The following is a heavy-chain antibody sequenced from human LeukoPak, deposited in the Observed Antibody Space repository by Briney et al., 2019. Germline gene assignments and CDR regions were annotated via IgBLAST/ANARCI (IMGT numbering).Heavy chain of an antibody. CDR3: APYCSSTRCYPN. CDR2: INHSGST. V-gene: IGHV4-34*01. CDR1: GGSFSGYY. J-gene: IGHJ4*02. D-gene: IGHD2-2*01. Sequence: SETLSLTCAVYGGSFSGYYWSWIRQPPGKGLEWIGEINHSGSTNYNPSLKSRVTISVDTPKNQFSLKLSSVTAADTAGDYCAPYCSSTRCYPNWGQGTLVTVSS.